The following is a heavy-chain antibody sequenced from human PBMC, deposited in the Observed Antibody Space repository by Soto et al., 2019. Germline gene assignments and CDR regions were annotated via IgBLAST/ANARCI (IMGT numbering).Heavy chain of an antibody. CDR1: GGSFSGYY. D-gene: IGHD4-17*01. Sequence: SETLSLTCAVYGGSFSGYYWDWIRQPPGKGLEWIGEINHSGSTNYNPSLKSRVTMSVDTSKNQFSLKLISVTAADTAVYYCARGVFGSTVTANYRMGNWFDPWGQGTLVTVSS. V-gene: IGHV4-34*01. CDR3: ARGVFGSTVTANYRMGNWFDP. J-gene: IGHJ5*02. CDR2: INHSGST.